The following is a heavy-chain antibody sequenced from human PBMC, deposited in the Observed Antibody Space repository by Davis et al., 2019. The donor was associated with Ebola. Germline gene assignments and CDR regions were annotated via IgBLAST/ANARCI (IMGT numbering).Heavy chain of an antibody. V-gene: IGHV5-10-1*01. Sequence: GESLKISCKGSGYSFTSYWISWVRQMPGKGLEWMERIDPSDSYTNYSPSFQGHVTISADKSISTAYLQWSSLKASDTAMYYCASQRRDGYNVDYWGQGTLVTVSS. CDR1: GYSFTSYW. CDR2: IDPSDSYT. D-gene: IGHD5-24*01. J-gene: IGHJ4*02. CDR3: ASQRRDGYNVDY.